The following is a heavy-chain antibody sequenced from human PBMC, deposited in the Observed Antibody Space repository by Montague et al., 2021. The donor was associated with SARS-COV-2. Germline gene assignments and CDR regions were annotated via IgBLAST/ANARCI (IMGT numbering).Heavy chain of an antibody. J-gene: IGHJ4*02. V-gene: IGHV3-43*01. CDR2: ISWDGGST. CDR1: GFTFDDYT. D-gene: IGHD3-16*01. CDR3: AKDTQASEDVWGSYRGLASDY. Sequence: SLRLSCAASGFTFDDYTMHWVRQAPGKGLEWVSLISWDGGSTYYADSVKGRFTISRDNSINSLYLQMNSLRTEDTALYYCAKDTQASEDVWGSYRGLASDYWGQGTLVTVSS.